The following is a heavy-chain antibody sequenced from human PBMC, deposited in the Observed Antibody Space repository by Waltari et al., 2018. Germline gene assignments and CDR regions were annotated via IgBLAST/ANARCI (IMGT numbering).Heavy chain of an antibody. V-gene: IGHV3-30-3*01. CDR2: VSHDGSTI. CDR1: WLRFQNYA. Sequence: QVPLVASWGGVVQPGTCLRVCCAASWLRFQNYAMHWVRQTPGKGLEWVTLVSHDGSTIHDAESVRGRFSISRDNSRDTLYLQMNSLTTDDSAIYYCARGTGSGSFLVDHWGQGTLVTVST. CDR3: ARGTGSGSFLVDH. D-gene: IGHD3-10*01. J-gene: IGHJ4*02.